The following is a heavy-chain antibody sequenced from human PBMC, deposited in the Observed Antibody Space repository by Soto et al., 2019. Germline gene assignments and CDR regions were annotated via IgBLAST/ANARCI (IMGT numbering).Heavy chain of an antibody. V-gene: IGHV1-69*01. CDR3: ARDFSSGWYDGYWFDP. D-gene: IGHD6-19*01. J-gene: IGHJ5*02. CDR2: IIPLFGTA. Sequence: QVQLVQSGAEVKKPGSSVKVSCKASGGTFSSYAIIWVRQVPGQGLEWMGGIIPLFGTANDEQKFQGRVTSTADESTSTAYMEPSSLRSEDTAVYYCARDFSSGWYDGYWFDPWGQGTLVTVSS. CDR1: GGTFSSYA.